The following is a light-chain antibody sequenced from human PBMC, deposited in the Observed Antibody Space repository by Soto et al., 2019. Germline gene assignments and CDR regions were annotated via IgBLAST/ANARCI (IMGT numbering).Light chain of an antibody. Sequence: EIVLTQSPGTLSLSPGERATLSCRASQSVSSYLAWYQQKPGQTPRLLIYGSSSRATGISDRFSGGGSGTDFTLTISRLEPEDFALYYCQHYGTSPPYTFGQGTKLXIK. CDR1: QSVSSY. CDR3: QHYGTSPPYT. V-gene: IGKV3-20*01. J-gene: IGKJ2*01. CDR2: GSS.